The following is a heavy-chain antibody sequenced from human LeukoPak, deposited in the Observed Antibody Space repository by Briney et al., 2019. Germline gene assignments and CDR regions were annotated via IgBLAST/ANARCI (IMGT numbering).Heavy chain of an antibody. CDR1: GFAFSNYA. V-gene: IGHV3-23*01. D-gene: IGHD1-7*01. CDR2: LISSGATT. Sequence: GGSLRLSCAASGFAFSNYAMSWVRQAPGKGLEWVSSLISSGATTYYADSVKGRFTISRDNSKNTVHLQMDSLRAEDTAVYYCAKRRGLELLYYYYMDVWGKGTTVTVSS. CDR3: AKRRGLELLYYYYMDV. J-gene: IGHJ6*03.